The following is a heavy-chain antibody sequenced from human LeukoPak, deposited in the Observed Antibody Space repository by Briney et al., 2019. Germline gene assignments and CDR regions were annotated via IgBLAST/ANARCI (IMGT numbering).Heavy chain of an antibody. CDR2: ISYDGSNK. Sequence: GGSLRLSCAASGFTFSSYAMHWVRQAPGKGLEWVAVISYDGSNKYYADSVKGRFTISRDNSKNTLYLQMNSLRAEDTAVYYCAKDRWGEVGIAARRPPRRVPEYLDYWGQGTLVTVSS. D-gene: IGHD6-6*01. CDR1: GFTFSSYA. CDR3: AKDRWGEVGIAARRPPRRVPEYLDY. J-gene: IGHJ4*02. V-gene: IGHV3-30-3*01.